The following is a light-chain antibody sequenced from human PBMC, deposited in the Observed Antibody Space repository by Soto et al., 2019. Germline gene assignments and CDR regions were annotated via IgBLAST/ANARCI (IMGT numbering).Light chain of an antibody. CDR1: QSVSSN. CDR2: GAS. V-gene: IGKV3-15*01. Sequence: EIVMTQSPATLSVSPGERATLSCRASQSVSSNLAWYQQKPGQAPRLLIYGASSRATGIPARFSGSGSGTEFTLTISSLQSEDFAVYYCQQYIQWPRYSFGLGTQLEIK. CDR3: QQYIQWPRYS. J-gene: IGKJ2*03.